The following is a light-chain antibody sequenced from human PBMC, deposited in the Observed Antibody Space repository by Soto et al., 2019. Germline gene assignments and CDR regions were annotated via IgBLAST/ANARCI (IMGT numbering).Light chain of an antibody. CDR1: SSDIGGYNY. J-gene: IGLJ1*01. V-gene: IGLV2-14*01. CDR2: DVS. CDR3: TSYTSTSTPHV. Sequence: QSVLTQPASVSGSPGQSITIFCTGTSSDIGGYNYVSWYQQHPGKAPKLMIYDVSNRPSGVSNRFSGSKSGNTASLTISGLQAEDFADYYCTSYTSTSTPHVSGTGTVVTVL.